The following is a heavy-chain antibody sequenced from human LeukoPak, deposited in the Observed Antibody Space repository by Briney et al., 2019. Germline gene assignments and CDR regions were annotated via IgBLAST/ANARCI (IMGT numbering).Heavy chain of an antibody. CDR2: INHSGST. V-gene: IGHV4-34*01. J-gene: IGHJ6*03. CDR3: ARGRGLYCSGGSCYSHRYYYYYMDV. D-gene: IGHD2-15*01. CDR1: GFTFRSYV. Sequence: GSLRLSCAAPGFTFRSYVMSWVRQPPGKGLEWIGEINHSGSTNYNPSLKSRVTISVDTSKNQFSLKLSSVTAADTAVYYCARGRGLYCSGGSCYSHRYYYYYMDVWGKGTTVTVSS.